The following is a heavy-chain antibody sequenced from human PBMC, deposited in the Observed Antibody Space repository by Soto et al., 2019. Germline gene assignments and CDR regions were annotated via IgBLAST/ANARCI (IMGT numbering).Heavy chain of an antibody. Sequence: SXTLSLTCTVSGGSISSCGSYWIWIRQHPGKGLEWIGYIYDSGSTYSNPSLKSRVVMSVDRPKNQFALNLSSVTAADTAVYYCARAGAGYGYDNWFDPWGQGTLVTVSS. CDR3: ARAGAGYGYDNWFDP. CDR1: GGSISSCGSY. CDR2: IYDSGST. V-gene: IGHV4-30-2*01. J-gene: IGHJ5*02. D-gene: IGHD5-12*01.